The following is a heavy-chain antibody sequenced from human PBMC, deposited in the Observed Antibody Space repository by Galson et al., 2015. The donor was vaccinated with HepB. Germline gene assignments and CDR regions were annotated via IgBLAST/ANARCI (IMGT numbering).Heavy chain of an antibody. CDR2: INNAGSST. CDR1: GFTFSSYW. CDR3: ARMSCVGAAFDY. Sequence: SLRLSCADSGFTFSSYWMHWVRQAQGKGLVWVSRINNAGSSTTYAESVKGRLTISRDNAKNTLYLQMNSLRAEDMAVSYCARMSCVGAAFDYWGQGNLVTFSS. J-gene: IGHJ4*02. V-gene: IGHV3-74*01. D-gene: IGHD2-15*01.